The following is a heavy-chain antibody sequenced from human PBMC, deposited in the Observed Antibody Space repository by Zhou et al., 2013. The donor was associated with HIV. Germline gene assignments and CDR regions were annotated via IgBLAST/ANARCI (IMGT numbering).Heavy chain of an antibody. V-gene: IGHV1-69*12. J-gene: IGHJ4*02. D-gene: IGHD6-19*01. CDR1: GGTFSSYA. CDR3: ARAHHIAVAGAPFDY. CDR2: ILPVFGTA. Sequence: QVQLVQSGAEVKKPGSSVKVSCKASGGTFSSYAISWVRQAPGQGLEWMGGILPVFGTANYAQKFQGRVTITADASTSTAYMELTSLTSDDTAVYYCARAHHIAVAGAPFDYWGQGTLVTVSS.